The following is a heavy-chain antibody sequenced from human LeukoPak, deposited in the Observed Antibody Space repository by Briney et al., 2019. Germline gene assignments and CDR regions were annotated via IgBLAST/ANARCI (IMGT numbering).Heavy chain of an antibody. CDR1: GFTFSSYG. D-gene: IGHD6-19*01. CDR3: AKAAIVGSGWPYNWFDP. J-gene: IGHJ5*02. V-gene: IGHV3-30*18. CDR2: ISYDGSNK. Sequence: GGSLRLSCAASGFTFSSYGMHWVRQAPGKGLEWVAVISYDGSNKYYADSVKGRFTISRDNSKNTLYLQMNSLRAEDTAVYYCAKAAIVGSGWPYNWFDPWGQGTLVTVSS.